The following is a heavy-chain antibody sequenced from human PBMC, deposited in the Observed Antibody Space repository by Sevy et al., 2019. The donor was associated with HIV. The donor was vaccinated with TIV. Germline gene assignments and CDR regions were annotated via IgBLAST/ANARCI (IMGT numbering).Heavy chain of an antibody. CDR1: GFTFSSYA. V-gene: IGHV3-30-3*01. CDR3: ARESVRGVIIMYYFDY. Sequence: GGSLRLSCAASGFTFSSYAMHWVRQAPGKGLEWVAVISYDGSNKYYADSVKGRFTISRDNSKNTLYLQMNSLRAEDTAVYYCARESVRGVIIMYYFDYWGQGTLVTVSS. CDR2: ISYDGSNK. J-gene: IGHJ4*02. D-gene: IGHD3-10*01.